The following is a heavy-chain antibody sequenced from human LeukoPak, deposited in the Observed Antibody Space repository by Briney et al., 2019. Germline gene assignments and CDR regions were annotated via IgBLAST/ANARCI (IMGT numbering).Heavy chain of an antibody. CDR2: IYIGGST. J-gene: IGHJ4*02. V-gene: IGHV4-4*07. Sequence: SETLSLTCTVSGGSINIYYWSWIRQPAGKGLEWIGRIYIGGSTNYNPSLKSRVTISLDTSQNQFSLKLTSLTAADTAVYYCASHYGDSYFGFWGQGTLVTVSS. D-gene: IGHD4-17*01. CDR3: ASHYGDSYFGF. CDR1: GGSINIYY.